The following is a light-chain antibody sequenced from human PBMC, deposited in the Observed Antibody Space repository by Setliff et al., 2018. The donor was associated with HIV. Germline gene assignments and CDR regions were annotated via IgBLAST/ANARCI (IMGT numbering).Light chain of an antibody. Sequence: QSALTQPASVSGSPGQSITISCTGTSSDVGGYSHVSRYQQHPGKAPKLIIYEVRNRPSGVSNRFSGSKSGNTASLTISGLRAEDEADYYCSSYAITNTLPFGTGTKVTV. V-gene: IGLV2-14*01. CDR2: EVR. J-gene: IGLJ1*01. CDR1: SSDVGGYSH. CDR3: SSYAITNTLP.